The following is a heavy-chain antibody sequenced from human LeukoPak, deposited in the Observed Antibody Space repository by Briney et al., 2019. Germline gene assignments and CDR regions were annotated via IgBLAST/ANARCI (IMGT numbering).Heavy chain of an antibody. V-gene: IGHV3-23*01. CDR2: ISGSGGST. CDR3: AKAHGGSYHSGID. D-gene: IGHD1-26*01. Sequence: GGSLRLSCAASGFTFTSYAMNWVRQAPGKGLEWVSGISGSGGSTYYAYPEKGRSSISRDNFKNTLYLQLNSLRVEDTAVYFCAKAHGGSYHSGIDWGQGTLVIVSS. CDR1: GFTFTSYA. J-gene: IGHJ4*02.